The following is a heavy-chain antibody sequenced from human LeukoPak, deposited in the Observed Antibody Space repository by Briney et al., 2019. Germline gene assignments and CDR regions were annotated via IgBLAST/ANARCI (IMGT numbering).Heavy chain of an antibody. CDR3: AKDRDWYYFDY. Sequence: GGSLRLSCAASGFTFRNYWMHWVRQAPGKGLEWVAVISYDGSNKYYADSVKGRFTISRDNSKNTLYLQMNSLRAEDTAVYYCAKDRDWYYFDYWGQGTLVTVSS. V-gene: IGHV3-30*18. J-gene: IGHJ4*02. CDR1: GFTFRNYW. D-gene: IGHD5-24*01. CDR2: ISYDGSNK.